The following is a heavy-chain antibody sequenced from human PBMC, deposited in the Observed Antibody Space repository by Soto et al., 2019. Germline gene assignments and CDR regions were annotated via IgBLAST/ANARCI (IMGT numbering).Heavy chain of an antibody. CDR3: ASDGYGDTAKYYFDY. CDR1: GFTFTNYA. D-gene: IGHD4-17*01. J-gene: IGHJ4*02. CDR2: ISHDGTKI. V-gene: IGHV3-30-3*01. Sequence: QVLLVESGGGVVQPGRSLRLSCAASGFTFTNYAMHWVRQAPGKGLEWVAGISHDGTKIYYTDSVKGRFPIYRDVSKNPLSLQMNSLRPEDTAIYYCASDGYGDTAKYYFDYWGQGTLVTVSS.